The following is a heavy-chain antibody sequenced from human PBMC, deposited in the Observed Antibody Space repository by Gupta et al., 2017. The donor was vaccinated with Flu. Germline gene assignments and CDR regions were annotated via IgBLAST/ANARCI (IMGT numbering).Heavy chain of an antibody. V-gene: IGHV4-31*03. D-gene: IGHD4-17*01. Sequence: QVQLQESGPGLVKPSQTLSLTCTVSGGSISSGGYYWSWIRQHPGKGLEWIGYIYYSGSTYYNPSLKSRVTISVDTSKNQFSLKLSSVTAADTAVYYCARSLARVTTRNWYFDLWGRGTLVTVSS. J-gene: IGHJ2*01. CDR1: GGSISSGGYY. CDR3: ARSLARVTTRNWYFDL. CDR2: IYYSGST.